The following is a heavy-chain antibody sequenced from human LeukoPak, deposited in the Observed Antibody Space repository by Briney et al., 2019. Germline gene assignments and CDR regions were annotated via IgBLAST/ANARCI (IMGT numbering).Heavy chain of an antibody. Sequence: PGGSLRLSCAASGFTVSSNYMSWVRQAPGKGLEWVSVIYSGGSTYYADSVKGRFTISRDNSKNTLYLQMNSLRAEDTAVYYCATGGTMVRGVIITYWGQGTLDTVSS. V-gene: IGHV3-53*01. CDR3: ATGGTMVRGVIITY. J-gene: IGHJ4*02. D-gene: IGHD3-10*01. CDR2: IYSGGST. CDR1: GFTVSSNY.